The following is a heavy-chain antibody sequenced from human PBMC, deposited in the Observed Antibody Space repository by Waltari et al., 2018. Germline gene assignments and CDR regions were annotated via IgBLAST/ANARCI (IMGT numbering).Heavy chain of an antibody. J-gene: IGHJ6*03. V-gene: IGHV3-30*02. Sequence: QVQLVESGGGVVQPGGSLRLSCAASGFTFSSYGMHWLLRAPGKGLGWVAFIRYDGSNKYYADSVKGRFTISRDNSKNTLYLQMNSLRAEDTAVYYCARSGYDYYYYYMDVWGKGTTVTVSS. CDR2: IRYDGSNK. CDR1: GFTFSSYG. D-gene: IGHD5-12*01. CDR3: ARSGYDYYYYYMDV.